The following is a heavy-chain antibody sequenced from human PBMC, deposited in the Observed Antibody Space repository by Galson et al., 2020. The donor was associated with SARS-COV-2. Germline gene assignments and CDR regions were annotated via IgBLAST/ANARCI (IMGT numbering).Heavy chain of an antibody. V-gene: IGHV3-30*04. CDR3: ASSSSWLDYFDY. J-gene: IGHJ4*02. Sequence: GGSMRLSCAASGFTFSSYAMHWVRQAPGKGLEWVAVISYDGSNKYYADSVKGRFTISRDNSKNTLYLQMNSLRAEDTAVYYCASSSSWLDYFDYWGQGTLVTVSS. CDR1: GFTFSSYA. D-gene: IGHD6-13*01. CDR2: ISYDGSNK.